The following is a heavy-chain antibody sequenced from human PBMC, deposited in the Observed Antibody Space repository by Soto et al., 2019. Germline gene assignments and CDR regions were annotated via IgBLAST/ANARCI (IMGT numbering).Heavy chain of an antibody. CDR1: GGSISSYY. V-gene: IGHV4-59*01. Sequence: ETLSLTCTVSGGSISSYYWIWIRQPPGKGLEWIRYIDYSGSTNYNPSRKSRVTISVDTTKNQLSLKRSSVTAADTAVYYCSRESHYGSGSYFNWGQGTLVTVSS. CDR3: SRESHYGSGSYFN. CDR2: IDYSGST. J-gene: IGHJ4*02. D-gene: IGHD3-10*01.